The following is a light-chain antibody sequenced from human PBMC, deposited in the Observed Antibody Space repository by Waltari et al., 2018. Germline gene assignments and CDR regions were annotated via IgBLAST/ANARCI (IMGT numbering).Light chain of an antibody. CDR2: EVA. CDR3: MQSVQLPLT. V-gene: IGKV2D-29*01. Sequence: DIVMTQTPLSLSVTPGQPASISCKSSQRLLSSDGKTYLYWSLQKPGQPTQLLIYEVAHRVSGVPVRFSGSGSGTDVTLESSRVEADDVGVYYCMQSVQLPLTFGGGTKVEIK. CDR1: QRLLSSDGKTY. J-gene: IGKJ4*01.